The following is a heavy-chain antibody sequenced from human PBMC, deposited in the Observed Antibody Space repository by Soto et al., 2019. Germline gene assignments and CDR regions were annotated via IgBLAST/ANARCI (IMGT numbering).Heavy chain of an antibody. V-gene: IGHV3-30*18. CDR3: VKGSEVARQELDY. D-gene: IGHD2-15*01. CDR2: ISFDGNDK. CDR1: GFSFSNCG. Sequence: QVQLVESGGGVVQPGRSLRLSCAASGFSFSNCGMHWVRQAPGKGLEWEAAISFDGNDKYYSESVKGRFTISRDNSKNTLFLQMNSLRVEDTAVYYCVKGSEVARQELDYWGQGTLVTVSS. J-gene: IGHJ4*02.